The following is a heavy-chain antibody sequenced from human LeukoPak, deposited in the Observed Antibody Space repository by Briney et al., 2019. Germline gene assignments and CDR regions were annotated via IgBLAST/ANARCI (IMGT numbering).Heavy chain of an antibody. J-gene: IGHJ4*02. CDR2: INTNTGNP. CDR1: GYTFTSYA. Sequence: ASVKVSCKASGYTFTSYAMNWVRQAPGQGLEWMGWINTNTGNPTYAQGFTGRFVFSLGTSVSTAYLQISSLKAEDTAVYYCAKGAMVRGNFHIGYWGQGTLVTVSS. CDR3: AKGAMVRGNFHIGY. D-gene: IGHD3-10*01. V-gene: IGHV7-4-1*02.